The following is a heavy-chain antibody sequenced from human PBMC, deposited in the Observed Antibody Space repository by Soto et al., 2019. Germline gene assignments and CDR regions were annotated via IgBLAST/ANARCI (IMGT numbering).Heavy chain of an antibody. CDR1: GGSISSYY. Sequence: SETLSLTCTVSGGSISSYYWSWIRQPPGKVLEWIGYIYYSGSTNYNPSLKSRVTISVDTSKNQFSLKLSSVTAADTAVYYCARDHAGVDWFDPWGQGTLVTVSS. CDR3: ARDHAGVDWFDP. CDR2: IYYSGST. V-gene: IGHV4-59*01. J-gene: IGHJ5*02. D-gene: IGHD2-8*01.